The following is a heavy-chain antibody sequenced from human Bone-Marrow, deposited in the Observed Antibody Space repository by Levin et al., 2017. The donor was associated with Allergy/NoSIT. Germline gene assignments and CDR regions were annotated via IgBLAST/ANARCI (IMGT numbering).Heavy chain of an antibody. D-gene: IGHD2-15*01. V-gene: IGHV3-23*01. J-gene: IGHJ4*02. CDR2: LSSSGVTT. CDR1: GFVFSSYA. CDR3: ARAPGLVVAAAAEY. Sequence: GGSLRLSCTASGFVFSSYAMSWVRQAPGKGLEWVSGLSSSGVTTYYADPVKGRFTVSRDNSKNTIYLQMNSLRVEDTAVYYCARAPGLVVAAAAEYWGQGTLLAVSS.